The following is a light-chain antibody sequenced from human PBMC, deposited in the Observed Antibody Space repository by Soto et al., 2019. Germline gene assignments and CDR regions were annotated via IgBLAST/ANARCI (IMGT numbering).Light chain of an antibody. CDR3: CSYAGSSTYV. V-gene: IGLV2-23*01. J-gene: IGLJ1*01. CDR2: EGS. CDR1: SSDVGNYNL. Sequence: QSVLTQPASVSGSPGQSITISCTGTSSDVGNYNLASWFQQYPGKAPKLLIYEGSKRPSGVSNRFSGSKPGNTASLTISGLQAEDEADYYCCSYAGSSTYVFGTGTKVTVL.